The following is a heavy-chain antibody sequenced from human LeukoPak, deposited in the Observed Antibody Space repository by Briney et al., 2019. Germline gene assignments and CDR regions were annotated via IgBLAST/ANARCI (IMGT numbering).Heavy chain of an antibody. V-gene: IGHV4-34*01. CDR1: GGSFSGYY. CDR3: ARHLRYFDWLSAPNYYYYYGMDV. CDR2: INHSGST. D-gene: IGHD3-9*01. J-gene: IGHJ6*02. Sequence: PSETLSLTCAVYGGSFSGYYWSWIRQPPGKGLEWIGEINHSGSTNYNPPLKSRVTISVDTSKNQFSLKLSSMTAADTAVYYCARHLRYFDWLSAPNYYYYYGMDVWGQGTTVTVSS.